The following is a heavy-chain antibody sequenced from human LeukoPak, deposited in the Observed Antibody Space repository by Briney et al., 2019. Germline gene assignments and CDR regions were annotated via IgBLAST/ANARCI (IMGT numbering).Heavy chain of an antibody. Sequence: PGGSLRLSCAASGFSFKDYYFSWIRQAPGKGLEWVSFINVNGGAMCYAGFVKGRFTISRDNAKSSLYLEMNSLRVEDTAVYYCARGPRILAAGSYYFDYWGQGSLVTVSS. CDR3: ARGPRILAAGSYYFDY. CDR1: GFSFKDYY. J-gene: IGHJ4*02. D-gene: IGHD6-13*01. V-gene: IGHV3-11*01. CDR2: INVNGGAM.